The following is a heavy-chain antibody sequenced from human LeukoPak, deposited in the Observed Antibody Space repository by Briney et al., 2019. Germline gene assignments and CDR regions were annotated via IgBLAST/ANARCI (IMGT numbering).Heavy chain of an antibody. CDR3: ARGLNWNDGNYYYGMDV. CDR2: INHSGTT. J-gene: IGHJ6*04. Sequence: SETLSLTCAVYGGSFSGYYWSWIHQPPGKGLEWIGEINHSGTTKYNASLKSRVTISVDTSKNQFSLKASSVTAADTAVYYCARGLNWNDGNYYYGMDVWGKGTTVTVSS. CDR1: GGSFSGYY. V-gene: IGHV4-34*01. D-gene: IGHD1-20*01.